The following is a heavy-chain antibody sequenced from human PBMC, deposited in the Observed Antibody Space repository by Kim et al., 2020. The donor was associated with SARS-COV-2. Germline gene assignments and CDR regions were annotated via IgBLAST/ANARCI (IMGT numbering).Heavy chain of an antibody. CDR3: ARGRRRGAQLWFGEPGCWFDP. Sequence: SETLSLTCAVYGGSFSGYYWSWIRQPPGKGLEWIGEINHSGSTNYNPSLKSRVTISVDTSKNQFSLKLSSVTAADTAVYYCARGRRRGAQLWFGEPGCWFDPWGQGTLVTVSS. V-gene: IGHV4-34*01. D-gene: IGHD3-10*01. CDR2: INHSGST. CDR1: GGSFSGYY. J-gene: IGHJ5*02.